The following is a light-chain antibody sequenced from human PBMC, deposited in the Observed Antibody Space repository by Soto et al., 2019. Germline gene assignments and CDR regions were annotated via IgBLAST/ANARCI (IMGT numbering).Light chain of an antibody. CDR3: QQYGSSPTT. V-gene: IGKV3-20*01. Sequence: EIVLTQSPGTLSLSPGERATLSCRASQSVSSSYLAWYQQKPGQAPRLLIYGASSRATGIPDRFSGSGSGTDFNLGISRLEPEDCAVYYCQQYGSSPTTFGQGTKVEIK. CDR1: QSVSSSY. J-gene: IGKJ1*01. CDR2: GAS.